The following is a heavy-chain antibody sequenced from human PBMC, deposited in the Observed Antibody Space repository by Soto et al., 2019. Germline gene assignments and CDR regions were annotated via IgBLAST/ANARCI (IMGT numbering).Heavy chain of an antibody. J-gene: IGHJ5*02. CDR3: AKDWGSSGWYNWFDP. CDR1: GFTFSTSG. V-gene: IGHV3-30*18. D-gene: IGHD6-13*01. CDR2: ISHDGSVT. Sequence: QVQMVESGGGVVQPGTSLRLSCATSGFTFSTSGMHWVRQAPGKGLEWVAMISHDGSVTYYTDSVQGRFTISRDTPKNTLYLQMNSIRDEATAIYYCAKDWGSSGWYNWFDPWGQGTRVTVS.